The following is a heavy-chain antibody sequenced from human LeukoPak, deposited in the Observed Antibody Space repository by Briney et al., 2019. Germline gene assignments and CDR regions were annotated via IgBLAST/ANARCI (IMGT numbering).Heavy chain of an antibody. V-gene: IGHV3-15*01. CDR1: GFIFNEAW. J-gene: IGHJ4*02. Sequence: GGSLRLSCAASGFIFNEAWMSWVRQASGKGLEWVGRVKTKTDSWTTDYAAPVKGRFIISRDDSKNTLYLQMNNLQADDTAVYYCTAGTGTSDFDYWGQGTLVTVSS. CDR3: TAGTGTSDFDY. D-gene: IGHD1-7*01. CDR2: VKTKTDSWTT.